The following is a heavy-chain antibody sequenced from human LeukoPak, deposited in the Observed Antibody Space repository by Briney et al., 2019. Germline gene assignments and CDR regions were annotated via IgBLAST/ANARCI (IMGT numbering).Heavy chain of an antibody. Sequence: GGSLRLSCAASGFTFSTYNMNWVRQAPGKGLEWVSSITSTSSYMYYADSVKGRFTISRDNAQNSLYLHMSSLRAEDTAVYYCARGGDGYNYWFDPWGQGTLVTVSS. CDR1: GFTFSTYN. J-gene: IGHJ5*02. V-gene: IGHV3-21*01. CDR2: ITSTSSYM. D-gene: IGHD5-24*01. CDR3: ARGGDGYNYWFDP.